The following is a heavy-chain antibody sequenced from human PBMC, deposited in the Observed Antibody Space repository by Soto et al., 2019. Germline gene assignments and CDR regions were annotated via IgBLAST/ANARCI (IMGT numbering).Heavy chain of an antibody. CDR3: AADKSCWYNCPLGGAFDI. CDR1: GFTFTNSA. CDR2: IVVGSGNT. Sequence: ASVKVSCKASGFTFTNSAVQWVRQARGQRLEWIGWIVVGSGNTNYAQKFQERVTITRDMSTSTAYMELSSLRSEDTAVYYCAADKSCWYNCPLGGAFDIWGQGTMVTVSS. D-gene: IGHD1-20*01. J-gene: IGHJ3*02. V-gene: IGHV1-58*01.